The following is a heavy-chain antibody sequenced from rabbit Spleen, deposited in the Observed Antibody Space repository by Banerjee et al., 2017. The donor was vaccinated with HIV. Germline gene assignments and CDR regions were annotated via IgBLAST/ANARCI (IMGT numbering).Heavy chain of an antibody. D-gene: IGHD8-1*01. CDR1: GFSFSGGYY. Sequence: QQLVESGGGLVKPGASLTLTCKASGFSFSGGYYMCWVRQAPGKGLEWIGCIGTGSGSTWYASWAKGRFTISKTSSTTVTLQMTSLTAADTATYFCARDGAGGSYFALWGPGTLVTVS. CDR2: IGTGSGST. CDR3: ARDGAGGSYFAL. J-gene: IGHJ6*01. V-gene: IGHV1S40*01.